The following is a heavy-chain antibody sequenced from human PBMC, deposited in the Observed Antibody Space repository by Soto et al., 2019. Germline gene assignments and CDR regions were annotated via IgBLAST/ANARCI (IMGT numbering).Heavy chain of an antibody. Sequence: SGPTLVNPTQTLTLTCTFSGFSLSTSGMCVSWIRQPPGKALEWLSRIDCDVDKYYSTSLKTRLTISKDTSKNQVVFTMTNMDPLDTATYYCARGEDSSGWTFDYWGQGTLVTVS. V-gene: IGHV2-70*11. CDR2: IDCDVDK. D-gene: IGHD6-19*01. CDR1: GFSLSTSGMC. J-gene: IGHJ4*02. CDR3: ARGEDSSGWTFDY.